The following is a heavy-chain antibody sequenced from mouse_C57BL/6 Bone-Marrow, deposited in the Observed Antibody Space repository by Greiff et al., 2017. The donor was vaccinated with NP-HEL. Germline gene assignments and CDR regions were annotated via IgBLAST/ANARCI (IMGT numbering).Heavy chain of an antibody. Sequence: EVKVEESGGGLVQPGGSMKLSCSASGFTFSDAWMDWVRQSPEKGLEWVAEIRNKANNHATYYAESVKGRFTISRDDSKSSVYLQMNSLRAEDTGIYYCTTTVVARYFDVWGTGTTVTVSS. D-gene: IGHD1-1*01. CDR2: IRNKANNHAT. V-gene: IGHV6-6*01. CDR3: TTTVVARYFDV. J-gene: IGHJ1*03. CDR1: GFTFSDAW.